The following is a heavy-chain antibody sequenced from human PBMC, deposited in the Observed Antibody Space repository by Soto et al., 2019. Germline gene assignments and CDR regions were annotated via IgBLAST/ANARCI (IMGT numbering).Heavy chain of an antibody. Sequence: QVQLVQSGAEVTRPGASVKVSCKASGYSFISHYIHWVRQAPGQGLEWMGFINPSGGSATLVQKFQGRVTMTRDTSTSTFYMELTILRSEDAAVYYCATDYLSSKLSLSYFDFWGQGTLVTVSS. J-gene: IGHJ4*02. V-gene: IGHV1-46*01. CDR1: GYSFISHY. CDR2: INPSGGSA. CDR3: ATDYLSSKLSLSYFDF. D-gene: IGHD2-2*01.